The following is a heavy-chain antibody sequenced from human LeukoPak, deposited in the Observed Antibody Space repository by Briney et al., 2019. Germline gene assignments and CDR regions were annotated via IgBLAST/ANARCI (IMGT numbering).Heavy chain of an antibody. CDR3: ARVTLYSSGLFYYYMDV. CDR1: GGSISSYY. CDR2: IYTSGST. D-gene: IGHD6-19*01. Sequence: SETLSLTCTVSGGSISSYYWSWIRQPAGKGLEWIGRIYTSGSTNYNPSLKSRVTMSVDTSKNQFSLKLSSVTAADTAVYYCARVTLYSSGLFYYYMDVWGKGTTVTVSS. V-gene: IGHV4-4*07. J-gene: IGHJ6*03.